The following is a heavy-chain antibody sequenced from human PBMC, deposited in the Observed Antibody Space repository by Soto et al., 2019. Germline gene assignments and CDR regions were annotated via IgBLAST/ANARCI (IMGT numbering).Heavy chain of an antibody. CDR2: ISSSSSTI. J-gene: IGHJ4*02. CDR3: ARKYDFRSGYHEAQFDY. D-gene: IGHD3-3*01. CDR1: GFTFSSYS. V-gene: IGHV3-48*01. Sequence: EVQLVECGGGLVQPGGSLRLSCAASGFTFSSYSMNWVRQAPGKGLEWVSYISSSSSTIYYADSVKGRFTISRDNAKNSLYLQMNSLRAEDTAVYYCARKYDFRSGYHEAQFDYWGQGTLVTVSS.